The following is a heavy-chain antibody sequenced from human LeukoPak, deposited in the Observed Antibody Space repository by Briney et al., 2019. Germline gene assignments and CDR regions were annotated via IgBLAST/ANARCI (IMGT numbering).Heavy chain of an antibody. CDR3: ARLRAVAGTGDWFDP. J-gene: IGHJ5*02. CDR1: GGSFSGYY. D-gene: IGHD6-19*01. V-gene: IGHV4-34*01. CDR2: INHSGST. Sequence: PSETLSLTCAVYGGSFSGYYWSWIRQPPGKGLEWIGEINHSGSTNYNPSLKSRVTISVDTSKNQSSLKLSSVTAADTAVYYCARLRAVAGTGDWFDPWGQGTLVTVSS.